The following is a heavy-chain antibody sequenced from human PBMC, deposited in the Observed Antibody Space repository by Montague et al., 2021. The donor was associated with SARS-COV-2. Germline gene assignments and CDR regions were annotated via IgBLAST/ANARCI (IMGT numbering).Heavy chain of an antibody. D-gene: IGHD2-21*02. J-gene: IGHJ4*02. CDR3: ASSHCGGDCY. CDR2: IHTSGST. V-gene: IGHV4-61*02. Sequence: TLSLTCTVSGGSISYGSYVWTRIRQPAGKGLEWIGRIHTSGSTNYNPSLKSRVAISIDTSKDQFSLELSSVTAADTAVYYCASSHCGGDCYSGQGTLVTVSS. CDR1: GGSISYGSYV.